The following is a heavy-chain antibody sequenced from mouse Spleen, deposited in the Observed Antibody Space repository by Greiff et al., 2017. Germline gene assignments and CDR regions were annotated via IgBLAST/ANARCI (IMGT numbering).Heavy chain of an antibody. CDR2: INPYNGGT. CDR3: ANSLLRYFDY. D-gene: IGHD6-2*01. J-gene: IGHJ2*01. CDR1: GYTFTDYY. Sequence: VQLQQSGPVLVKPGASVKMSCKASGYTFTDYYMNWVKQSHGKSLEWIGVINPYNGGTSYNQKFKGKATLTVDKSSSTAYMELNSLTSEDSAVYYCANSLLRYFDYWGQGTTLTVSS. V-gene: IGHV1-19*01.